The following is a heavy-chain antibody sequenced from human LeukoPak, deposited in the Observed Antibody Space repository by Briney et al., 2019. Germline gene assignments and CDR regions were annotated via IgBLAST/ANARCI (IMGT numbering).Heavy chain of an antibody. Sequence: RASQTLSLTCTVSGSISSGSYYWSWIRQPAGKGLEWIGRIYTSGSTNYNPSLESRVTISVDTSKNQFSLKLTSLTAADTAVYYCAREGQQLVPPFDYWGQGTLVTVSS. CDR3: AREGQQLVPPFDY. J-gene: IGHJ4*02. CDR2: IYTSGST. D-gene: IGHD6-6*01. CDR1: GSISSGSYY. V-gene: IGHV4-61*02.